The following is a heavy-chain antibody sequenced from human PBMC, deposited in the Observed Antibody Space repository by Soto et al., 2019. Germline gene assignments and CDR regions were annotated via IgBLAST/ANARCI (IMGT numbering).Heavy chain of an antibody. Sequence: SVKVSCKASGYTFTSYAISWVRQAPGQGLEWMGGIIPIFGTANYAQKFQGRVTITADESTSTAYMELSSLRSEDTAVYYCARDAPPYYYDSSDWFDPWGQGTLVTVSS. D-gene: IGHD3-22*01. CDR1: GYTFTSYA. V-gene: IGHV1-69*13. CDR3: ARDAPPYYYDSSDWFDP. CDR2: IIPIFGTA. J-gene: IGHJ5*02.